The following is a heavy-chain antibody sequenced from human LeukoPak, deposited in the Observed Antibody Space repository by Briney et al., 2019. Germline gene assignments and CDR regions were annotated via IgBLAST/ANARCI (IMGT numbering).Heavy chain of an antibody. CDR2: INPNSGGT. CDR3: ARRVGVVVPAAMLNYFDY. J-gene: IGHJ4*02. V-gene: IGHV1-2*02. CDR1: GYTFTGYY. D-gene: IGHD2-2*01. Sequence: ASVKVSCKASGYTFTGYYMHWVRPAPGQGLEWMGWINPNSGGTNYAQKFQGRVTMTRDTSISTAYMELSRLRSDDTAVYYCARRVGVVVPAAMLNYFDYWGQGTLVTVSS.